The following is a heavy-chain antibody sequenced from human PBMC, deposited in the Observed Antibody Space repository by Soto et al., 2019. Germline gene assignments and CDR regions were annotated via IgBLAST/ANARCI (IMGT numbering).Heavy chain of an antibody. J-gene: IGHJ4*02. CDR2: INAGNGNT. Sequence: ASVKVSCKASGYTFTSYAMHWVRQAPGQRLEWMGRINAGNGNTKYSQKFQGRVTMTEDTSTDTAYMELSSLRSEDTAVYYCATDSAGLPGDYWGQGTLVTVSS. V-gene: IGHV1-3*01. CDR1: GYTFTSYA. CDR3: ATDSAGLPGDY.